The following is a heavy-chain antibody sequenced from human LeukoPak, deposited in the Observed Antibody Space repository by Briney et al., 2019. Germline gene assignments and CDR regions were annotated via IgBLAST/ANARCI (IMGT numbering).Heavy chain of an antibody. CDR3: ARDKGYYGSGSYIDY. D-gene: IGHD3-10*01. CDR1: GFTFSSYA. CDR2: ISYDGSNK. J-gene: IGHJ4*02. V-gene: IGHV3-30*04. Sequence: GGSLRLSCAASGFTFSSYAMPWVRQAPGKGLEWVAVISYDGSNKYYADSVKGRFTISRDNSKNTLYLQMNSLRAEDTAVYYCARDKGYYGSGSYIDYWGQGTLVTVSS.